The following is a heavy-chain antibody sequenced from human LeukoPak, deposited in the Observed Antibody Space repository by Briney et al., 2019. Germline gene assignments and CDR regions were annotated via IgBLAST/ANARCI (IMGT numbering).Heavy chain of an antibody. V-gene: IGHV4-39*01. CDR1: GGSISSSSYY. CDR2: IYYSGST. J-gene: IGHJ6*02. Sequence: SETLSLTCTVSGGSISSSSYYWGWIRQPPGKGLEWIGSIYYSGSTYYNPSLKGRVTISVDTSKNQFSLKLSSVTAADTAVYYCARRRKYYDFWSGYSYYYGMDVWGQGTTVTVSS. CDR3: ARRRKYYDFWSGYSYYYGMDV. D-gene: IGHD3-3*01.